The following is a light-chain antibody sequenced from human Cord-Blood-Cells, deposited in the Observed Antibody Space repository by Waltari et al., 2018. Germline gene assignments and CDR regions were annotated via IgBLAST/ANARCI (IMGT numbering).Light chain of an antibody. CDR2: EGS. CDR3: CSYAGRDVV. CDR1: SSDVGRYNL. V-gene: IGLV2-23*01. Sequence: QSALTQPASVSGSPGQSITISCTGTSSDVGRYNLVSWYQQNPGKTPKLMIYEGSKRPSGVSNRFSGSKSGNTASLTISGLQAEDEADYYCCSYAGRDVVFGGGTKLTVL. J-gene: IGLJ2*01.